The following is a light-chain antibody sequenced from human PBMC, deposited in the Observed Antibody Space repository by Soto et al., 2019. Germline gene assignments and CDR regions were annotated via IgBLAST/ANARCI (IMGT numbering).Light chain of an antibody. CDR1: QSVLYSSNTKNY. J-gene: IGKJ2*01. V-gene: IGKV4-1*01. Sequence: DIVMTQSPDSLAVSLGERATINCKSSQSVLYSSNTKNYLAWYQQKPGQPPKLLIYWASTRESRVPDRFSGSGSGTDFTLTNSSLQAEDVAVYYCQQYYSTPYTFGQGTKLEIK. CDR2: WAS. CDR3: QQYYSTPYT.